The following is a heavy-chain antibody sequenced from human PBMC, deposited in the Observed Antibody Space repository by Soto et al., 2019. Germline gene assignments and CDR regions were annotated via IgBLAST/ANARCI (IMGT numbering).Heavy chain of an antibody. Sequence: QITLKESGPTLVKPTQTLTLTCTFSGFSLTTPGVAVGWIRQPPGKALEWLALIYWDDDKRYSPSPKSRLTTPTAPPKNQVCLTLPNTDPVDTATYYCVHSELAAAGPFDFWGQGTLVTVSS. D-gene: IGHD6-13*01. V-gene: IGHV2-5*02. CDR2: IYWDDDK. CDR1: GFSLTTPGVA. J-gene: IGHJ4*02. CDR3: VHSELAAAGPFDF.